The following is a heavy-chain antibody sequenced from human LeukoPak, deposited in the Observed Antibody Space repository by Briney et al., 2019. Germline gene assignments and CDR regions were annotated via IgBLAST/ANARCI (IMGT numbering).Heavy chain of an antibody. CDR1: GFTFSNYW. D-gene: IGHD3-10*01. J-gene: IGHJ3*01. V-gene: IGHV3-7*01. Sequence: GGSLRLSCAASGFTFSNYWMSWVRQAPGKGLEWVAKIKQDGSEKYYVDSVKGRFTISRDNAKNSLYLQMNSLRAEDAAVYYCAKEGTPYAFDVWGQGTMVTVSS. CDR3: AKEGTPYAFDV. CDR2: IKQDGSEK.